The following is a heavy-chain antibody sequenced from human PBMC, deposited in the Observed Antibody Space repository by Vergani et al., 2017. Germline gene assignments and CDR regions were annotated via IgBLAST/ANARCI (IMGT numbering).Heavy chain of an antibody. V-gene: IGHV3-15*01. CDR3: TTDNQQSSLGHCSVTKCYGGGFYI. J-gene: IGHJ3*02. CDR1: GFTFSSAW. Sequence: ELQPVESGGGLVKPGGSLRLSCTTSGFTFSSAWFSCVRQAPGKGLEWFARIRPKTDGGTTYYAAPVKGKFTISRDDSKNTLYLQMNSLKTEDTAVYYCTTDNQQSSLGHCSVTKCYGGGFYIWDRETGVTVSS. D-gene: IGHD2-15*01. CDR2: IRPKTDGGTT.